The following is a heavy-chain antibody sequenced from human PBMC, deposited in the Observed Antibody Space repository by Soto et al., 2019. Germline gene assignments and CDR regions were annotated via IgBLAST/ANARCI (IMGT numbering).Heavy chain of an antibody. Sequence: QVQLQESGPGLVKPSQTLSLTCTVSGGSINSGNYYWSWIRQHPGKGLEWIGYIHYSGSIYYNPSLKSQLNISVDSSRNQFSLSLRSVTAADTAVYYCSRGITVFGVVYIDYWGQGALVTVYS. D-gene: IGHD3-3*01. V-gene: IGHV4-31*01. CDR3: SRGITVFGVVYIDY. J-gene: IGHJ4*02. CDR1: GGSINSGNYY. CDR2: IHYSGSI.